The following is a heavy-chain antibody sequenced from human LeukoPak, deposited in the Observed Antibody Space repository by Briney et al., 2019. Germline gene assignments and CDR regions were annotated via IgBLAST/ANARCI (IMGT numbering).Heavy chain of an antibody. CDR1: GYTFSGYS. CDR3: ARVRGSYHFDY. CDR2: ITSSSSAI. Sequence: GGSLRLSCAASGYTFSGYSMNWVRQAPGKGLEWVSYITSSSSAIYYADSVKGRFTISRDNAKNSLYLQMNSLRAEDTAVYYCARVRGSYHFDYWGQGTLVTVSS. V-gene: IGHV3-48*01. D-gene: IGHD1-26*01. J-gene: IGHJ4*02.